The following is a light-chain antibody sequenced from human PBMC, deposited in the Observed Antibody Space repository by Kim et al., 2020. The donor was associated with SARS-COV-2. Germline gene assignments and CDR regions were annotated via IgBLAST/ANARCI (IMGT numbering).Light chain of an antibody. J-gene: IGKJ2*01. Sequence: DIQMTQSPSSLSASVGDRVTITCRVSQNISSYLNWYQQKPGKAPDLLIYAASTLRTGVPSRFSGSGSGTDFTLTISSLQPEDFATYYCQQGYSTFGQGTKLEI. V-gene: IGKV1-39*01. CDR2: AAS. CDR3: QQGYST. CDR1: QNISSY.